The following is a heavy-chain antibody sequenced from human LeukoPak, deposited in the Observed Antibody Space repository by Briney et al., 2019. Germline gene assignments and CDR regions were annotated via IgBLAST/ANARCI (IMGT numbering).Heavy chain of an antibody. Sequence: GGSLRLSCAASGFTFSSYTMIWVRQAPGKGLDWVSSITSAGNFIYYADSLRGRFTVSRDNAKNSLYLQMNRLRAEDTAMYYCARDLWDDWGQGTLVTVSS. CDR3: ARDLWDD. J-gene: IGHJ4*02. V-gene: IGHV3-21*01. CDR2: ITSAGNFI. CDR1: GFTFSSYT.